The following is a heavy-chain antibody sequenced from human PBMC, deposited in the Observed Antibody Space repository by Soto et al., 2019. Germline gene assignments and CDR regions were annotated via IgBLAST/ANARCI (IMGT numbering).Heavy chain of an antibody. Sequence: QVQLQQWGAGLLKHSETLSLTCAVYGGSFSGYYWSWIRQPPGKGLEWIGDINHSGSTNYNPSLKSRVTISVATSKIQLSLKLSSVTAADTAVYYGARAVVVVAATYYYYYMYVWGKGTTVTVSS. CDR2: INHSGST. CDR1: GGSFSGYY. V-gene: IGHV4-34*01. J-gene: IGHJ6*03. D-gene: IGHD2-15*01. CDR3: ARAVVVVAATYYYYYMYV.